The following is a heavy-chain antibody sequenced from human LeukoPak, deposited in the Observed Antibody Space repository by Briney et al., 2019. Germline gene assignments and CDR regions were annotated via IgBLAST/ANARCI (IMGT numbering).Heavy chain of an antibody. Sequence: QPGGSLRLSCAASGFTFSSYAMHWVRQAPGKGLEWVAVISYDGSNKYYADSVKGRFTISRDNSKNTLYLQMNSLRAEDTAVYYCARALGELLRYFDWLLGSDAFDIWGQGTMVPSLQ. CDR1: GFTFSSYA. V-gene: IGHV3-30*04. CDR2: ISYDGSNK. CDR3: ARALGELLRYFDWLLGSDAFDI. D-gene: IGHD3-9*01. J-gene: IGHJ3*02.